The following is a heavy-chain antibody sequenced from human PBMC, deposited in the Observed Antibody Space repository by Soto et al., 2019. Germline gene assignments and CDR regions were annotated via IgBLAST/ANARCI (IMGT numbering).Heavy chain of an antibody. J-gene: IGHJ5*02. Sequence: SETLSLTCAVYGGSFSCYYWSWIRQPPGKGLEWIGEINHSGSTNYNPSLKSRVTISVDTSKNQFSLKLSSVTAADTAVYYCARSPYYDFWSGPPGGWFDPWGQGTLVTVSS. CDR2: INHSGST. D-gene: IGHD3-3*01. CDR1: GGSFSCYY. CDR3: ARSPYYDFWSGPPGGWFDP. V-gene: IGHV4-34*01.